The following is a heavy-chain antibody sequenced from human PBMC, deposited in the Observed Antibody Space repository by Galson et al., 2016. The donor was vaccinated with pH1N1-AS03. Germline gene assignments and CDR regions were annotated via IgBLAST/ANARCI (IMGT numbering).Heavy chain of an antibody. Sequence: PALVKPTQTLTLTCDFSGFSLNTNGVGVGWIRQPPGKPLEWLALIYWNSEKRYNPFLKGRLTITKDTSKNQVVLTMTNMAPGDTATYFCARKPTGSMVVTSGGGYFDLWGRGTLVAVSS. V-gene: IGHV2-5*01. CDR3: ARKPTGSMVVTSGGGYFDL. CDR1: GFSLNTNGVG. J-gene: IGHJ2*01. CDR2: IYWNSEK. D-gene: IGHD2-21*02.